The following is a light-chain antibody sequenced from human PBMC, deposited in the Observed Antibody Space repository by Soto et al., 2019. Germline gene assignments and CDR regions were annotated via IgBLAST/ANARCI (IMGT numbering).Light chain of an antibody. CDR1: SGDVAIYDL. CDR3: SSYAGTVTLV. Sequence: YALTQPASVSGSPGQSITISCTGTSGDVAIYDLVSWYQQYPGKAPQLIIYEVTKRPSGVSNRFSGSKSGNTASLTISGLQAEDEGDYYCSSYAGTVTLVFGGGTKVTVL. CDR2: EVT. V-gene: IGLV2-23*02. J-gene: IGLJ3*02.